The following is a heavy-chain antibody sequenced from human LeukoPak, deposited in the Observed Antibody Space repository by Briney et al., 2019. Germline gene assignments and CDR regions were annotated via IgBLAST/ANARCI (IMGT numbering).Heavy chain of an antibody. Sequence: PGGSLRLSCAASGFTVSSNYMSWVRQAPGKGLEWVSVIYGGGSTYYADSVKGRFTISRDNSKNTLYLQMNSLRAEDTAVYYCARTSGYSSSWSNYYYMDVWGKGTTVTVSS. CDR1: GFTVSSNY. CDR3: ARTSGYSSSWSNYYYMDV. J-gene: IGHJ6*03. D-gene: IGHD6-13*01. V-gene: IGHV3-53*01. CDR2: IYGGGST.